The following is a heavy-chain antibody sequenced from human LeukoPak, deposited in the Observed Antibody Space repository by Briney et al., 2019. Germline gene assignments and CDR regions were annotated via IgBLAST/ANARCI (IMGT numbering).Heavy chain of an antibody. CDR3: ARVDRGYYFDY. D-gene: IGHD3-9*01. V-gene: IGHV3-53*01. CDR2: IYSGGST. CDR1: GFTVSSNY. J-gene: IGHJ4*02. Sequence: PGGSLRLSCAASGFTVSSNYMSWVRQAPGKGLEWVSVIYSGGSTYYADSVKGRFTISRDNSKNTLYLQMNSLRAEDTAVYYCARVDRGYYFDYRGQGTQVTVSS.